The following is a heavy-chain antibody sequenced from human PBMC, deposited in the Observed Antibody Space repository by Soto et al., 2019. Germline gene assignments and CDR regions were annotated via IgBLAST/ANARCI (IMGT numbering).Heavy chain of an antibody. CDR3: AGEGGGVATITSWFN. V-gene: IGHV1-18*01. Sequence: ASVKVSCKASGYTFTSYGISWVRQAPGQGLEWMGWISAYNGNTNYAQKLQGRVTMTTDTSTSTAYMELKSLRSDDTAVYYCAGEGGGVATITSWFNWGQGTLVTVSS. CDR2: ISAYNGNT. CDR1: GYTFTSYG. J-gene: IGHJ4*02. D-gene: IGHD5-12*01.